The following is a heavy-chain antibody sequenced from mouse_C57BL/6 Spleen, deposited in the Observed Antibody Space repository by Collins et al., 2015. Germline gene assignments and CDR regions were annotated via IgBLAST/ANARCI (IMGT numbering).Heavy chain of an antibody. Sequence: QVQLQQPGAELVKPGASVKLSCKASGYTFTSYWMQWVKQRPGQGLEWIGEIDPSDSYTNYNQKFKGKATLTVDTSPSTAYMQLSSLTSEDSAVYYCARGRYYGPFDYWGQGTTLTVSS. D-gene: IGHD1-2*01. CDR3: ARGRYYGPFDY. CDR1: GYTFTSYW. CDR2: IDPSDSYT. J-gene: IGHJ2*01. V-gene: IGHV1-50*01.